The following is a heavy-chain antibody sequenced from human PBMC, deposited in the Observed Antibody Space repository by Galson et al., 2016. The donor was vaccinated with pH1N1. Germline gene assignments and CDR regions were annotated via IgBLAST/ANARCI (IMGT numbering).Heavy chain of an antibody. Sequence: PALVTPTQTLTLTCTFSGFSIRSSGMGVGWIRQPPGKALEWLALVYWEDDKRYSPSLKSRLTITRDTSKNQVVLTMTNMDPVDTATYYCAHREVMITNAFDIWGQGTMVTVSS. V-gene: IGHV2-5*02. CDR3: AHREVMITNAFDI. CDR2: VYWEDDK. J-gene: IGHJ3*02. D-gene: IGHD3-16*01. CDR1: GFSIRSSGMG.